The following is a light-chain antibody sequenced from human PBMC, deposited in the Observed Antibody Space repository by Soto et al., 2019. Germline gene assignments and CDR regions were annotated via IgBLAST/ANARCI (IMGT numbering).Light chain of an antibody. J-gene: IGLJ3*02. CDR3: NSYSSRGTIVV. CDR2: DVR. V-gene: IGLV2-14*03. Sequence: QSALTQPASVSGSPGQSIAISCSGTSSDVGGYNYVSWYQHHPGKAPKLIIFDVRKRPSGVSNRFSGSKSGTTASLTISGIKDEGEDDYYCNSYSSRGTIVVFGGGTELTVL. CDR1: SSDVGGYNY.